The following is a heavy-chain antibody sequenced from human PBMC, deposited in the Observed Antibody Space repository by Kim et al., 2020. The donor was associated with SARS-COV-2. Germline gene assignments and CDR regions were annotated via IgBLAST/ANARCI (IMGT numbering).Heavy chain of an antibody. Sequence: SETLSLTCAVYGGSFSGYYWSWIRQRPGKGLEWIGEINHSGSTNYNPSLKSRVTISVDTSKNKFSLKLSSVTAADTAVYYCARGSKPYYYGSGRGGYYFDYWGQGTLVTVSS. CDR2: INHSGST. D-gene: IGHD3-10*01. CDR3: ARGSKPYYYGSGRGGYYFDY. CDR1: GGSFSGYY. V-gene: IGHV4-34*01. J-gene: IGHJ4*02.